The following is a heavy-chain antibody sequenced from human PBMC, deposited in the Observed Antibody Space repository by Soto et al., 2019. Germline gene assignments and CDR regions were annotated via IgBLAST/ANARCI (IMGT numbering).Heavy chain of an antibody. CDR1: GGTFYTYT. Sequence: GASVKVSCKASGGTFYTYTFSWVRQAPGQGLEWMGSITPIYPTTNYAEKFQGRLTVTADGSTNTAYMELNSLTSEDTAVYYCAKGSRMWTPDYWGQGTLVTVSS. V-gene: IGHV1-69*13. CDR3: AKGSRMWTPDY. D-gene: IGHD2-21*01. CDR2: ITPIYPTT. J-gene: IGHJ4*02.